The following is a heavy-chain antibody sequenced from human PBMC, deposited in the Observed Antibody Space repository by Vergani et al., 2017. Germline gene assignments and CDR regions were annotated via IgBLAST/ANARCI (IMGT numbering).Heavy chain of an antibody. D-gene: IGHD4-17*01. V-gene: IGHV1-18*01. CDR1: GYTFSSYG. CDR3: AGNPIGYADYSVGRFDY. Sequence: QVQLVQSGGEVKKPGASVKVSCKASGYTFSSYGISWVRQAPGQGLEWMGWISGYNGNTNYAKKLQGRVTMTTDTSTSTAYMELRSLRADDTAVYYCAGNPIGYADYSVGRFDYWGQGTLVTVSS. J-gene: IGHJ4*02. CDR2: ISGYNGNT.